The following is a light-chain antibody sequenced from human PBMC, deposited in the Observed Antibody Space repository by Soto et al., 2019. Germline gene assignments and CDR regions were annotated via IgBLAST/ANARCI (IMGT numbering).Light chain of an antibody. Sequence: QSVLPQPPSASGTPGQRVTISCSGSSSNIGSHSVNWYQQLPGTAPKLLIYSNNQRPSGVPDRFSGSKSGTSVSLAISGLQSEDEADYYCAAWDDSLNSVVLGGGTKLTVL. CDR3: AAWDDSLNSVV. CDR1: SSNIGSHS. V-gene: IGLV1-44*01. J-gene: IGLJ2*01. CDR2: SNN.